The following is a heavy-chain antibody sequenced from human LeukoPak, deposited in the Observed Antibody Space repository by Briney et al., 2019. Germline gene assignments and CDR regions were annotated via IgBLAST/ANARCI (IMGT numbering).Heavy chain of an antibody. J-gene: IGHJ4*02. Sequence: GGSLRLSCAASGFIFGSYSMSWIRQPPGKGLEWVSYISSSGTTIYYADSVRGRFTVSRDNAKNSLYLQMDSLSAEDTAVYYCASLRGVNRWGQGTLVTVSS. CDR3: ASLRGVNR. D-gene: IGHD3-10*01. V-gene: IGHV3-48*04. CDR1: GFIFGSYS. CDR2: ISSSGTTI.